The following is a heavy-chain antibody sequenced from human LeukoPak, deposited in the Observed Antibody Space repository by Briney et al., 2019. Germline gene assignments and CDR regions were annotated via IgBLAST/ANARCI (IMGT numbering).Heavy chain of an antibody. D-gene: IGHD3-10*01. J-gene: IGHJ4*02. CDR3: ARGEYYGSGSWGY. CDR2: MNPNSGYT. V-gene: IGHV1-8*03. CDR1: GYSLTSYD. Sequence: GASVKVSCKASGYSLTSYDINWVRQAPGQGLDWMGWMNPNSGYTGYAQKFQGGVTFTRNPSINTAYMELSSLKSEDTAVYFCARGEYYGSGSWGYWGQGTLVTVSS.